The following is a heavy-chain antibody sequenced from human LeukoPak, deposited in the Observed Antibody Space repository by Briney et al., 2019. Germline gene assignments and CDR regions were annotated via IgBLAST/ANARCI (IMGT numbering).Heavy chain of an antibody. Sequence: GGSLRLSCAVSGFTLRNYAIHWVRQAPGKGLQWVAFISYDAAVKSYADSVRGRFTVSRDNSKNTLSLRMNSLRPDDTAVYYCARDFSTWYSIDYWGRGTLVTVSS. CDR2: ISYDAAVK. CDR3: ARDFSTWYSIDY. CDR1: GFTLRNYA. V-gene: IGHV3-30-3*01. D-gene: IGHD2-15*01. J-gene: IGHJ4*02.